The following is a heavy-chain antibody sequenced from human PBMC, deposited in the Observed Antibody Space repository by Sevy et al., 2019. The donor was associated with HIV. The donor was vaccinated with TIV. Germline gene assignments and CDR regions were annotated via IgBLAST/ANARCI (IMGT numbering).Heavy chain of an antibody. CDR1: GFTFSNYW. Sequence: GGSLRLSCAASGFTFSNYWMTWVRQAPGKGLEWVANIKRVGSERYYVASVKGRFTISRDNAKNSLYLQMDGLRADATAVYYCARDCSSTTCLWGLDVWGQGTTVTVSS. D-gene: IGHD2-2*01. CDR3: ARDCSSTTCLWGLDV. CDR2: IKRVGSER. J-gene: IGHJ6*02. V-gene: IGHV3-7*03.